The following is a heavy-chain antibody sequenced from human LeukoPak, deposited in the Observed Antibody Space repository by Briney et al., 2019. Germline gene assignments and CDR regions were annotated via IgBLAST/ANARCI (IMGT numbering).Heavy chain of an antibody. V-gene: IGHV3-23*01. Sequence: PGGSLRLSCAASGFTFSTYGMSWVGQAPGKGLEGVSAISGTGGSTYYANSVRGRFTISRDNSKERLYLRLSRLRAEDTALFYCAKVLDSSGYAGRGFFDIWGQGTMVTISS. J-gene: IGHJ3*02. CDR2: ISGTGGST. D-gene: IGHD3-22*01. CDR1: GFTFSTYG. CDR3: AKVLDSSGYAGRGFFDI.